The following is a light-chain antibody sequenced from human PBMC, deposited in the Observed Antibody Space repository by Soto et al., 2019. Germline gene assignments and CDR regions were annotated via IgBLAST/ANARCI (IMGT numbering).Light chain of an antibody. CDR1: NIGTKS. Sequence: SYELTQPSSLSVAPGQTARIPCGGDNIGTKSVHWYRQRPGQAPVLVVYDDASRPSGTPDRVSGSNSGNTATLTISRVEAGDEADYYCQVWNSDSEHYVFGGGTKGTVL. CDR3: QVWNSDSEHYV. CDR2: DDA. V-gene: IGLV3-21*02. J-gene: IGLJ1*01.